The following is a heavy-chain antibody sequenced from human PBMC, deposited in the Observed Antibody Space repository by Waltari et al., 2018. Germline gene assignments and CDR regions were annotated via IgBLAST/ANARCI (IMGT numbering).Heavy chain of an antibody. V-gene: IGHV3-48*03. J-gene: IGHJ4*02. CDR2: ISSSSDTI. CDR3: ARVAPHSSGTSDF. Sequence: QAPGKGPEWISYISSSSDTIYYADSVKGRFIISRDNAKSSLYLQMNSLRGEDTALYYCARVAPHSSGTSDFWGQGTLVTVSS. D-gene: IGHD2-15*01.